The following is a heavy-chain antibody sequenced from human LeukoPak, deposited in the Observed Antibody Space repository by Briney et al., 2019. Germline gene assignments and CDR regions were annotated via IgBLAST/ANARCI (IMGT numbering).Heavy chain of an antibody. Sequence: SGGSLRLSCVASGFFFSKYDMNWVRPAPGKGLEWVSGLSSSGGSTFYADSVKGRFTISRDNSKNTVYLQMNSLRGEDTAIYYCARGVTVTTDFWGQGTLVTVSS. CDR1: GFFFSKYD. CDR3: ARGVTVTTDF. CDR2: LSSSGGST. J-gene: IGHJ4*02. V-gene: IGHV3-23*01. D-gene: IGHD4-17*01.